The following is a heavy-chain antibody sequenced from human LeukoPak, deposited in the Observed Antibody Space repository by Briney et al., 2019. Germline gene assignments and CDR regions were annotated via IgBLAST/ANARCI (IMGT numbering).Heavy chain of an antibody. CDR1: GFTFSSYS. CDR3: ARYSSGWYDWFDP. CDR2: ISSSSSYI. J-gene: IGHJ5*02. V-gene: IGHV3-21*01. D-gene: IGHD6-19*01. Sequence: PGGSLRLSCAASGFTFSSYSMNWVRQAPGKGLEWVSSISSSSSYIYYADSVKGRFTISRDNAKNSLYLQMNSLRAEDTAVYYCARYSSGWYDWFDPWSQGTLVTVSS.